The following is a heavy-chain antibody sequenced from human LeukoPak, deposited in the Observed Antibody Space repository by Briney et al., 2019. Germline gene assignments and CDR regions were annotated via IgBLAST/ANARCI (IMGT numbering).Heavy chain of an antibody. V-gene: IGHV4-31*03. CDR2: ISYSGST. CDR3: ARDLGADGYNLRNWFDP. J-gene: IGHJ5*02. CDR1: GGSVSSGAYY. D-gene: IGHD5-24*01. Sequence: SQTLSLACTVSGGSVSSGAYYWSWIRQHPGKGLEWIGYISYSGSTYYNPSLKSRVTISVDMSKNQFSLKLSSVTAADTAVYYCARDLGADGYNLRNWFDPWGQGTLVTVSS.